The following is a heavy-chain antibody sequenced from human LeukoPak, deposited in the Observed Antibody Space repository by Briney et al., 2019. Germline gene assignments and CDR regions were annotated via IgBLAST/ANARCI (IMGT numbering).Heavy chain of an antibody. V-gene: IGHV4-30-4*08. CDR1: GGSISSGDYY. CDR3: ASRGVGARTSVSDY. Sequence: SETLSLTCTVSGGSISSGDYYWSWIRQPPGKGLEWIGYIYNSGSTYYDPSLKSRLTISIDTSKNQFSLKLSSVTAADTAVYYCASRGVGARTSVSDYWGQGTLVTVSS. CDR2: IYNSGST. J-gene: IGHJ4*02. D-gene: IGHD1-26*01.